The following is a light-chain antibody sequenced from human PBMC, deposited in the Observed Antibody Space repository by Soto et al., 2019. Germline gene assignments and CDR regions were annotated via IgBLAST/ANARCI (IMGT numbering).Light chain of an antibody. Sequence: DIQMTQSPSTLPASVGDRVTITCRASQGISSYLAWYQQKPGKAPKLLIYAASTLQSGVPSRFSGGGIGTEFSLSISSLQPDDFATYYCQQYSTYPYIFGQGTKVDIK. CDR1: QGISSY. CDR2: AAS. V-gene: IGKV1-9*01. CDR3: QQYSTYPYI. J-gene: IGKJ2*01.